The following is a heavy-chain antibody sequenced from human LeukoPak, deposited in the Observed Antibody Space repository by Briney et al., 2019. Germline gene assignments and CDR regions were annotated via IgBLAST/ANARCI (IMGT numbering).Heavy chain of an antibody. D-gene: IGHD1-1*01. V-gene: IGHV1-2*02. CDR3: ARDVQLERLLH. J-gene: IGHJ4*02. Sequence: ASVKVSCKASGYTFTGYYMRWVRQAPGQGLEWMGWINPNSGGTNYAQKFQGRVTMTRDTSISTVYMELSRLRSDDTAVYYCARDVQLERLLHWGQGTLVTVSS. CDR1: GYTFTGYY. CDR2: INPNSGGT.